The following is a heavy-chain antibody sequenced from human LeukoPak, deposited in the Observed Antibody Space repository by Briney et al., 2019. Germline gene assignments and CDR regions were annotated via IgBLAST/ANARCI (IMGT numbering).Heavy chain of an antibody. CDR2: ISSYNENT. CDR3: ARDAPNVYYGSGSPHFDY. Sequence: PGASVKVSCKASGYSFTSYGISWVRQAPGQGLEWMGWISSYNENTDYAQKLQGRVTITTDTSTSTAYMELRSLRSEDTAVYYCARDAPNVYYGSGSPHFDYWGQGTLVTVSS. CDR1: GYSFTSYG. V-gene: IGHV1-18*01. J-gene: IGHJ4*02. D-gene: IGHD3-10*01.